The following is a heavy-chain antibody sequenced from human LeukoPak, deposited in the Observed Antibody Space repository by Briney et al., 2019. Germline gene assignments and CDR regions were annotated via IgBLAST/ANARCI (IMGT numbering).Heavy chain of an antibody. Sequence: SETLSLTCTVSGGSISSSSYYWGWTRQPPGKGLEWIGSIYYSGSTYYNPSLKSRVTISVDTSKNQFSLKLSSVTAADTAVYYCARLYHGSGSYYNWSPPPRVWFDPWGQGTLVTVSS. CDR3: ARLYHGSGSYYNWSPPPRVWFDP. CDR2: IYYSGST. D-gene: IGHD3-10*01. CDR1: GGSISSSSYY. J-gene: IGHJ5*02. V-gene: IGHV4-39*01.